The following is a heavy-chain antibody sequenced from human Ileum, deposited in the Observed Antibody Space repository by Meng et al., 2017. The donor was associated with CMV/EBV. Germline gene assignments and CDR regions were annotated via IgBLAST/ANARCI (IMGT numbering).Heavy chain of an antibody. V-gene: IGHV2-5*02. CDR2: IYWDGDR. D-gene: IGHD3-10*01. CDR3: AQTSTGNIPFSYLFDY. J-gene: IGHJ4*02. CDR1: GFSPITSGVG. Sequence: QITLKESGPTLVKPTQTLTLTCTFSGFSPITSGVGVGWIRQPPGKALEWLAIIYWDGDRRYNPSLRSRLTIMKDTSGNQVVLKMADMDPVDTATYYCAQTSTGNIPFSYLFDYWGQGALVTVSS.